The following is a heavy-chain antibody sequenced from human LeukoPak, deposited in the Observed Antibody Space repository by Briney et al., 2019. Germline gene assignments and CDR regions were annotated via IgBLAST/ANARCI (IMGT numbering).Heavy chain of an antibody. CDR3: AKIPYYYDSSGQDY. CDR1: GFTFSSYS. D-gene: IGHD3-22*01. Sequence: PGGSLRLSCAASGFTFSSYSMIWVRQAPGKGLEWVSYISSSSSYIYYADSVKGRFTISRDNAKNSLYLQMNSLRAEDTAVYYCAKIPYYYDSSGQDYWGQGTLVTVSS. CDR2: ISSSSSYI. J-gene: IGHJ4*02. V-gene: IGHV3-21*04.